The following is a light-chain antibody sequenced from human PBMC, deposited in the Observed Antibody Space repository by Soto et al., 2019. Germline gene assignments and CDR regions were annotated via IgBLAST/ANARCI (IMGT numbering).Light chain of an antibody. V-gene: IGKV4-1*01. CDR3: QQYYSTLLLT. CDR2: WAS. J-gene: IGKJ4*01. Sequence: IVMTQSPDSLAVSLGERATINCKSSQSFLYSSNNKNYLAWYQQKPGQPPKLLIYWASTRESGVPDRFSGSGSGTDFTLTISSLQAEDVAVYYCQQYYSTLLLTFGGGTKVDIK. CDR1: QSFLYSSNNKNY.